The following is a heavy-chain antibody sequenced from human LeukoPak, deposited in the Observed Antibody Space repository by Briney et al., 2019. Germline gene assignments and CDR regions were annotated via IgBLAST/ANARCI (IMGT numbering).Heavy chain of an antibody. D-gene: IGHD3-9*01. CDR1: GGTFSSYA. V-gene: IGHV1-69*05. J-gene: IGHJ4*02. Sequence: SVKVSCKASGGTFSSYAISWVRQAPGQGLEWMGRIIPIFGTANYAQKFQGRVTITTDESTSTAYMELSSLRSEDTAVYYCARDLQSYDILTGYYLGAYFDYWGQGTLVTVSS. CDR3: ARDLQSYDILTGYYLGAYFDY. CDR2: IIPIFGTA.